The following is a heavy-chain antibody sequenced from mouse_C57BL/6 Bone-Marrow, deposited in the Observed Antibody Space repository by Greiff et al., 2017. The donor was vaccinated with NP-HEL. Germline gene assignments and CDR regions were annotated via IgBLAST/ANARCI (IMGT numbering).Heavy chain of an antibody. CDR2: IDPENGDT. V-gene: IGHV14-4*01. CDR1: GFNIKDDY. CDR3: TTGDDYEAMDY. J-gene: IGHJ4*01. Sequence: VQLQQSGAELVRPGASVKLSCTASGFNIKDDYMHWVKQRPEQGLEWIGWIDPENGDTEYASKFQGKATITADTSSNTAYLQLSSLTSEDTAVYYCTTGDDYEAMDYWGQGTSVTVSS.